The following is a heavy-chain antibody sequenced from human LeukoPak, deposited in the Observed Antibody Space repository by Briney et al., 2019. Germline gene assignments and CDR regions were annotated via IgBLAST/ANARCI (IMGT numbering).Heavy chain of an antibody. J-gene: IGHJ4*02. CDR1: GYSISSTNW. CDR3: ARMGGGLWELRSLDY. CDR2: IYHSGST. D-gene: IGHD1-26*01. Sequence: PSETLSLTCAVSGYSISSTNWWSWVRQSPGKGLEWIGEIYHSGSTNYNPSLKSRVTISVDKSKNQFSLKVSSVTAADTAVYYCARMGGGLWELRSLDYWGQGTLVTVSS. V-gene: IGHV4-4*02.